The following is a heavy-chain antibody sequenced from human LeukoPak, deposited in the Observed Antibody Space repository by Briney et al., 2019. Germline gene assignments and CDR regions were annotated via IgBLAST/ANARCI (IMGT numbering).Heavy chain of an antibody. CDR2: ISSSSSCI. CDR1: GFTFSSYS. CDR3: ARDSRIEMGYCSSTSCPYYYYYGMDV. V-gene: IGHV3-21*04. Sequence: GGSLRLSCAASGFTFSSYSMNWVRQAPGKGLEWVSSISSSSSCIYYADSVKGRFTISRDNAKNSLYLQMNSLRAEDTAVYYCARDSRIEMGYCSSTSCPYYYYYGMDVWGQGTTVTVSS. J-gene: IGHJ6*02. D-gene: IGHD2-2*01.